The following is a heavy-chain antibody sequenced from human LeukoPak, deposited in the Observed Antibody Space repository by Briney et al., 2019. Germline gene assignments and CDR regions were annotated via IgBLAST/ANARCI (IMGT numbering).Heavy chain of an antibody. V-gene: IGHV3-23*01. Sequence: GWTLRLSRASSGFTFSSYGMSWVRQAPGKGLEWVSAISCRGGSTDYADSVKGRSTISRDNSKNTLYLQMNSLRAEDTAVYYCAKVRYYDSHAFDIWGQGTMVTVSS. CDR2: ISCRGGST. CDR1: GFTFSSYG. J-gene: IGHJ3*02. D-gene: IGHD3-22*01. CDR3: AKVRYYDSHAFDI.